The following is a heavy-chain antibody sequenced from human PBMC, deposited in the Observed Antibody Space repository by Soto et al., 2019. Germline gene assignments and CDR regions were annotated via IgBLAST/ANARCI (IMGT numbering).Heavy chain of an antibody. Sequence: ASVKVSCKASGGTFSSYAISWVRQAPGQGLEWMGGIIPIFGTANYAQKFQGRVTITADESTSTAYMELSSLRSEDTAVYYCAYYYDSSGYYYYYGMDVWGQGTTVTVSS. CDR2: IIPIFGTA. V-gene: IGHV1-69*13. D-gene: IGHD3-22*01. J-gene: IGHJ6*02. CDR1: GGTFSSYA. CDR3: AYYYDSSGYYYYYGMDV.